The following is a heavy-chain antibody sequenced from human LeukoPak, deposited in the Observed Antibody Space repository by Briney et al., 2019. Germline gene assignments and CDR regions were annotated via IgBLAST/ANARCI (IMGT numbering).Heavy chain of an antibody. Sequence: SETLSLTCTVSGGSVSSGSYYWSWIRQPPGKGLEWIGYIYYSGSTNYNPSLKSRVTISVDTSKNQFSLKLSSVTAADTAVYCCARGHITMVRGVIEYWGQGTLVTVSS. D-gene: IGHD3-10*01. CDR3: ARGHITMVRGVIEY. J-gene: IGHJ4*02. V-gene: IGHV4-61*01. CDR2: IYYSGST. CDR1: GGSVSSGSYY.